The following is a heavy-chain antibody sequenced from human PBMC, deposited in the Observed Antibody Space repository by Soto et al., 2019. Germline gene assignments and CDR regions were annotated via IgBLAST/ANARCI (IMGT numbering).Heavy chain of an antibody. CDR1: GFTFSRDG. V-gene: IGHV3-33*01. CDR3: ATGTTWALGY. Sequence: QVQLVESGGGVVQPGRFLRLSCAASGFTFSRDGMHWVRQAPGKGLDWVGVVWYDGSNKYYADSVKGRFTISRDNSKNTLYLHMNSLRAEDTAVYYCATGTTWALGYWGQGTLVTVSS. J-gene: IGHJ4*02. CDR2: VWYDGSNK. D-gene: IGHD1-1*01.